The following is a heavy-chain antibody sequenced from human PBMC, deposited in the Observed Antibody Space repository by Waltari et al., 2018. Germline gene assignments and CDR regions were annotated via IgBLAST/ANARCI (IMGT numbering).Heavy chain of an antibody. CDR1: GFTFSSYG. Sequence: QVQLVESGGGVVQPGRSLRLSCAASGFTFSSYGMHWVRQPAGKGLEWVGRVYANGNTNYNPSVKSRVAVSVDTSRNQFFLKLSSLTAADTAVYYCTRDGTTPEEFVAFDVWGQGTAVTVSS. V-gene: IGHV4-4*07. J-gene: IGHJ3*01. D-gene: IGHD1-26*01. CDR2: VYANGNT. CDR3: TRDGTTPEEFVAFDV.